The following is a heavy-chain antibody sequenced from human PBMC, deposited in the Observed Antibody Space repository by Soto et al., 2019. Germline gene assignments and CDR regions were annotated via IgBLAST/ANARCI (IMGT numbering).Heavy chain of an antibody. J-gene: IGHJ6*02. D-gene: IGHD3-3*01. CDR2: IIPIFGTA. Sequence: SVKVSCKASGGILTRYDIRWVRQAPGQGLEWMGGIIPIFGTANYAQKFQGRVTITADESTSTAYMELSSLRSEDTAVYYCARAWGYYDFWSGYYPRQPYYYYYGMDVWGQGTTVTVSS. V-gene: IGHV1-69*13. CDR1: GGILTRYD. CDR3: ARAWGYYDFWSGYYPRQPYYYYYGMDV.